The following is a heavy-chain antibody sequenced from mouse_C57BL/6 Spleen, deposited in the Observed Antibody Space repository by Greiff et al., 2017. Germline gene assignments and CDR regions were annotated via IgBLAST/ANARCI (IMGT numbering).Heavy chain of an antibody. Sequence: QLKQSGAELARPGASVKLSCKASGYTFTSYGISWVKQRTGQGLEWIGEIYPRSGNTYYNEKFKGKATLTADKSSSTAYMELRSLTSEDSAVYFCAIPYYYGSSLYYFDYWGQGTTLTVSS. D-gene: IGHD1-1*01. CDR3: AIPYYYGSSLYYFDY. CDR1: GYTFTSYG. V-gene: IGHV1-81*01. CDR2: IYPRSGNT. J-gene: IGHJ2*01.